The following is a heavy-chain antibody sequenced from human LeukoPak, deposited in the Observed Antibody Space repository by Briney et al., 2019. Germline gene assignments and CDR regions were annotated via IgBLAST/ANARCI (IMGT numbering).Heavy chain of an antibody. D-gene: IGHD6-19*01. CDR1: GYTFTSYG. CDR2: ISAYNGNT. J-gene: IGHJ3*02. CDR3: ARETNLAVAGGAFDI. V-gene: IGHV1-18*01. Sequence: ASVKVSCKASGYTFTSYGLSWVRQAPGQGLTWMGWISAYNGNTNYAQKLQGRVTMTTDTSTSTAYMELRSLRSDDTAVYYCARETNLAVAGGAFDIWGQGTMVTVSS.